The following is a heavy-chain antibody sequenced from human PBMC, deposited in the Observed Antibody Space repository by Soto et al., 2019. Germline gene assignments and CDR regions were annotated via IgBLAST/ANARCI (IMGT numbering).Heavy chain of an antibody. CDR1: GYSFTTYW. CDR3: ARSSAAGSYYYGMDV. Sequence: GESLKISCKGSGYSFTTYWIGWVRQMPGKGLEWMGIIYPGDSDTRYSPSFQGQVTISADKSINTAYLQWSSLKASDTAMYYCARSSAAGSYYYGMDVWGQGTTVTV. CDR2: IYPGDSDT. V-gene: IGHV5-51*01. D-gene: IGHD6-25*01. J-gene: IGHJ6*02.